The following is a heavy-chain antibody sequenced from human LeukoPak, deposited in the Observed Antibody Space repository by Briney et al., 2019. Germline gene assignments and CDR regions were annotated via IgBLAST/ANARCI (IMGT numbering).Heavy chain of an antibody. Sequence: PSETLSLTCTVSGGSISSGGYYWSWIRQHPGKGLEWIGYIYYSGSTYYNPSLKSRVTILVDTSKNQFSLKLSSVTAADTAVYYCARDGIVARTGIDYWGQGTLVTVSS. CDR3: ARDGIVARTGIDY. CDR1: GGSISSGGYY. J-gene: IGHJ4*02. CDR2: IYYSGST. V-gene: IGHV4-31*03. D-gene: IGHD5-12*01.